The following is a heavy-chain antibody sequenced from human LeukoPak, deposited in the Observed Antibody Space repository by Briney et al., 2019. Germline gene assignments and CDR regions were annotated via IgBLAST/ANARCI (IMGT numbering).Heavy chain of an antibody. D-gene: IGHD7-27*01. Sequence: GGALRLSCAASGFTFSSYAMVWGREAPGQRLEWGADISYGGTNTYYADSVTGRFSISRDNSKNTLCLQMSSLTTEDTAVYYCARGPTRGSWPGEADYWGQGTLVTVSS. CDR2: ISYGGTNT. CDR1: GFTFSSYA. J-gene: IGHJ4*02. CDR3: ARGPTRGSWPGEADY. V-gene: IGHV3-30-3*01.